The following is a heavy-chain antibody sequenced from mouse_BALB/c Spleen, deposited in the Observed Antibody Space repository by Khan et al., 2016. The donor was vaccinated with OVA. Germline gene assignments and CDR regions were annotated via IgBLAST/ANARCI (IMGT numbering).Heavy chain of an antibody. CDR2: IYPGTGNT. V-gene: IGHV1-76*01. J-gene: IGHJ2*01. CDR3: AREEALYYFDY. Sequence: QIQLVQSGTELVRPGASVKLSCKTSGYIFTSYWIHWVKQRSGQGLEWIARIYPGTGNTYYSEKFNGKASLTADKSSSTAYMHLSSLKSEDSAVYFCAREEALYYFDYWGQGTTLTVSS. D-gene: IGHD3-2*02. CDR1: GYIFTSYW.